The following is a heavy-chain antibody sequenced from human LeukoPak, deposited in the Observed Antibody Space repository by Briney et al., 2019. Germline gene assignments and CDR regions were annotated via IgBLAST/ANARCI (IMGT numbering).Heavy chain of an antibody. J-gene: IGHJ5*02. Sequence: AXVKVSCKASGYTFTSLDINWVRQAPGQGLERMGWMNPNWGYKVYAQKFKGRVTMNRDSSKNTAYMEVSRLRYDDTAVYYCARNPQLLWFGELSPNWFDPWGQGTLVTVSS. CDR3: ARNPQLLWFGELSPNWFDP. CDR2: MNPNWGYK. D-gene: IGHD3-10*01. V-gene: IGHV1-8*01. CDR1: GYTFTSLD.